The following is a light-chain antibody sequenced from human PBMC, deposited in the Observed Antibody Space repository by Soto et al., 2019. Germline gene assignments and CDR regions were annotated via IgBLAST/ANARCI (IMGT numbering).Light chain of an antibody. CDR1: QSVSSN. J-gene: IGKJ1*01. CDR3: QQYNNWPRT. V-gene: IGKV3-15*01. CDR2: GAS. Sequence: IVMTHSPSTLPASPLYRATLSCRASQSVSSNLAWYQQKPGQAPRLLIYGASTRATGIPARFSGSGSGTEFTLTISSLQSEDFAVYYCQQYNNWPRTFGQGTKVDIK.